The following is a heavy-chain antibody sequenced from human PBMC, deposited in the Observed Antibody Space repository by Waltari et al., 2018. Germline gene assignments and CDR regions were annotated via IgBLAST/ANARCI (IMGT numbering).Heavy chain of an antibody. V-gene: IGHV4-59*01. CDR3: ARASSGLTHLDY. J-gene: IGHJ4*02. CDR2: IYYSGSA. D-gene: IGHD3-22*01. CDR1: GGSIRPYY. Sequence: QVQLQESGPGLVKPSETLSLTCTVSGGSIRPYYLTWIRQPPEEGLECIGYIYYSGSADYNPSLKSRVTISVDTSKNQFSLRLTSVTAADTAVYYCARASSGLTHLDYWGQGTLVTVSS.